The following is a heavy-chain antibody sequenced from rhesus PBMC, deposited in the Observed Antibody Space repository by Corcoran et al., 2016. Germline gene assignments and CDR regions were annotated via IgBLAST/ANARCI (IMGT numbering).Heavy chain of an antibody. V-gene: IGHV2S1*01. J-gene: IGHJ4*01. Sequence: QVTLKESGPALVKPTQTLTLTCTFSGFSLSTSGMGVGWIRQPPGKALEWLASIYWDEDKYYSNSLKSRLTSSKDTSKNQVVLNMTNMDPVDTATYYGARGAAGVYYFDYWGQGVLVTVSS. CDR3: ARGAAGVYYFDY. CDR2: IYWDEDK. CDR1: GFSLSTSGMG. D-gene: IGHD6-25*01.